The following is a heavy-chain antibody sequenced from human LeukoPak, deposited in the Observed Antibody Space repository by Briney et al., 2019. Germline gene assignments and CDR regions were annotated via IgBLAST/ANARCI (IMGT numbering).Heavy chain of an antibody. CDR2: ISSSSSCI. D-gene: IGHD1-14*01. CDR3: ARGGARSNDAFDI. J-gene: IGHJ3*02. V-gene: IGHV3-21*01. CDR1: GFTFSSYS. Sequence: PGGSLRLSCAASGFTFSSYSMNWVRQAPGKGLEWVSSISSSSSCIYYADSVKGRFTISRDNAKNSLYLQMNSLRAEDTAVYYCARGGARSNDAFDIWGQGTMVTVSS.